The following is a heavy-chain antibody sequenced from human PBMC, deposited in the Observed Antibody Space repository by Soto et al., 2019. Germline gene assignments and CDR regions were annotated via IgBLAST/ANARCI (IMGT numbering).Heavy chain of an antibody. V-gene: IGHV1-18*01. CDR3: ARENSGYDNWFDP. D-gene: IGHD5-12*01. J-gene: IGHJ5*02. Sequence: ASVKASCQASGYTFTSYGISWVRQAPGQGLEWMGWISAYNGNTNYAQKLQGRVTMTTDTSTSTAYMELRSLRSDDTAVYYCARENSGYDNWFDPWGQGTLVTVSS. CDR1: GYTFTSYG. CDR2: ISAYNGNT.